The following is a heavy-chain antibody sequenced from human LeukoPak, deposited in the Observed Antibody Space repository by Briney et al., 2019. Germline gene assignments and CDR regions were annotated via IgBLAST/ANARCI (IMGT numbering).Heavy chain of an antibody. CDR3: ARAPGYSSGWYDYYYYYMDV. V-gene: IGHV1-69*05. CDR1: GGTFSSYA. D-gene: IGHD6-19*01. Sequence: SVKVSCKASGGTFSSYAISWVRQAPGQGLEWMGGFIPILGTANYAQKFQGRVTITTDESTSTAYMELSSLRSEDTAVYYCARAPGYSSGWYDYYYYYMDVWGKGTTVTVSS. CDR2: FIPILGTA. J-gene: IGHJ6*03.